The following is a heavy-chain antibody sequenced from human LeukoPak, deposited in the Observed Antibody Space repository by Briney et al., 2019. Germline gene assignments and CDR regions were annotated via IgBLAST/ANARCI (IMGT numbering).Heavy chain of an antibody. D-gene: IGHD3-9*01. CDR3: ARDFDSPMAFDI. Sequence: LSLTCTVSGGSITTDNYYWSWIRQPAGKGLEWIGRIYASGNTNYNPSLKSRITILVDTSKNQFSLRLSSVTAADTAVYYCARDFDSPMAFDIWGQGTMVTVSS. J-gene: IGHJ3*02. CDR2: IYASGNT. V-gene: IGHV4-61*02. CDR1: GGSITTDNYY.